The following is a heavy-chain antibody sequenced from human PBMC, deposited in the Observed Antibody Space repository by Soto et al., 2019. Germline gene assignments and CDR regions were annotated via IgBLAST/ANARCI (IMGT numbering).Heavy chain of an antibody. V-gene: IGHV4-4*07. D-gene: IGHD3-3*01. CDR3: ARGQRFSDWFDP. CDR2: IYSSGNT. J-gene: IGHJ5*02. CDR1: GGTISGYY. Sequence: QVHLQESGPGLVMPSETLSLTCSVSGGTISGYYWTWIRQPAGKGLEWIGRIYSSGNTKYNPSLQSRVTMSLDTSNNQFSLRLTSVTAADTAVYYCARGQRFSDWFDPWGQGTLVTVSS.